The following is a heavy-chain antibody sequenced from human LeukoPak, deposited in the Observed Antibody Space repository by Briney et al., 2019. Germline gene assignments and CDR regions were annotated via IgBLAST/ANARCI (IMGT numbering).Heavy chain of an antibody. D-gene: IGHD1-1*01. CDR2: IYHSGST. V-gene: IGHV4-38-2*02. CDR3: ARENAHFDY. CDR1: GYSISSGYY. Sequence: LSETLSLTCTVSGYSISSGYYWGWIRQPPGKGLEWIGSIYHSGSTYYNPSLKSRVTISVDTSKNQFSLKLSSVTAADTAVYYCARENAHFDYWGQGTLVTVSS. J-gene: IGHJ4*02.